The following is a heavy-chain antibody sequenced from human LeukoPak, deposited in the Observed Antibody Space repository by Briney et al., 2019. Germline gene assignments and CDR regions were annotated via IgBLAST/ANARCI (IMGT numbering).Heavy chain of an antibody. V-gene: IGHV5-51*01. CDR1: GYSFTSYW. J-gene: IGHJ3*02. D-gene: IGHD3-22*01. CDR3: ARQTYYYDSSGPYDAFDI. Sequence: GESLKISCKGSGYSFTSYWIGWVRQMPGKGLEWMGIIYPGDSDTTYSPSFQGQDTISADKSISTAYLQWSSLKASDTAMYYCARQTYYYDSSGPYDAFDIWGQGTMVTVSS. CDR2: IYPGDSDT.